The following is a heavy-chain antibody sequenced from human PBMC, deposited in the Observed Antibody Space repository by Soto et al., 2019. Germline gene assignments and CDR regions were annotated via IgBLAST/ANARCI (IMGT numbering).Heavy chain of an antibody. Sequence: PGGSLRLSCVAPGLIFSNYAMSWVRQAPGKGLEWVSGISGSGGSPHYADSAKGRFTISRDSSKNTLFLQMNTLRAEDTAVYYCAREGDITAAFDYWGQGTLVTVSS. CDR2: ISGSGGSP. D-gene: IGHD6-13*01. CDR3: AREGDITAAFDY. V-gene: IGHV3-23*01. J-gene: IGHJ4*02. CDR1: GLIFSNYA.